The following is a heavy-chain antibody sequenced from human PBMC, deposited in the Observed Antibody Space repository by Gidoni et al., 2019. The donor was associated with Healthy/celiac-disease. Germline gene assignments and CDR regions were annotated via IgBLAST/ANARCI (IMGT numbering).Heavy chain of an antibody. CDR3: AKGSAAYPIHAFDI. J-gene: IGHJ3*02. CDR2: ISAHGFT. V-gene: IGHV3-23*01. CDR1: GTTSSDYA. Sequence: EVQLLESGGGLLQPGGSLRLSCAASGTTSSDYAVTWVRQSPGKGLEYVSTISAHGFTYYPDSVKGRFSVSRDNSKMMVYLQMDSLRVEDTGLYYCAKGSAAYPIHAFDIWGQGTMVTISS.